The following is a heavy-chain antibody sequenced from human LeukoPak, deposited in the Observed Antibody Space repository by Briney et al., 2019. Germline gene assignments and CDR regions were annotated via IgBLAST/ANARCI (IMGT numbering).Heavy chain of an antibody. D-gene: IGHD2-2*02. V-gene: IGHV7-4-1*02. CDR2: INTNTGNP. CDR1: GYTFTSYA. CDR3: ARDWRPYCSSTSCSTFDY. Sequence: GASVKVSCKASGYTFTSYAMNWVRQAPGQGLEWMGWINTNTGNPTYAQGFTGRFVFSLDTSVSTAYLQISSLKAEDTAVYYCARDWRPYCSSTSCSTFDYWGQGTLVTVSS. J-gene: IGHJ4*02.